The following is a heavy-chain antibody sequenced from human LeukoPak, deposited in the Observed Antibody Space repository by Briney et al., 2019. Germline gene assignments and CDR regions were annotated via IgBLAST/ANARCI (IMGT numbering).Heavy chain of an antibody. CDR2: ISAYNGNT. D-gene: IGHD6-19*01. CDR3: ASKAGYSSGWYFDY. Sequence: ASEKVSCKASGYTFTSYGISWVRQAPGQGLEWMGWISAYNGNTNYAQKLQGRVTMTTDTSTSTAYMELRSLRSDDTAVYYCASKAGYSSGWYFDYWGQGTLVTVSS. CDR1: GYTFTSYG. V-gene: IGHV1-18*01. J-gene: IGHJ4*02.